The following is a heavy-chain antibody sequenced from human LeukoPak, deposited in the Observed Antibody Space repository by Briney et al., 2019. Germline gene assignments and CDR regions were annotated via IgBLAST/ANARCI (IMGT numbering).Heavy chain of an antibody. D-gene: IGHD1-26*01. CDR2: INSKSGGT. V-gene: IGHV1-2*02. CDR3: ARDRVVGATSSFAYYYYYYMDV. Sequence: ASVKVSCKASGYTFTGYYMHWVRQAPGQGLEWMGWINSKSGGTNYAQKFQGRVSMTRDTSINTAYMQLSRLRSDDTAVYYCARDRVVGATSSFAYYYYYYMDVWGKGTTVTVSS. CDR1: GYTFTGYY. J-gene: IGHJ6*03.